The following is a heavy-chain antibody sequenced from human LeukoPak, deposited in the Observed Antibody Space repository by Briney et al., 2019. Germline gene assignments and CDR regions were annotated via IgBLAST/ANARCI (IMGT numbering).Heavy chain of an antibody. V-gene: IGHV3-21*01. CDR2: ISSSSSYI. CDR3: ARWGLVVVPY. J-gene: IGHJ4*02. D-gene: IGHD3-22*01. CDR1: GFTFRSYS. Sequence: PGGSLRLSCAASGFTFRSYSMNWVREAPGKGLEGVSSISSSSSYIYYADSVKGRFTISRDNAKNSLYLQMNSLRAEDTAVYYCARWGLVVVPYWGQGTLVTVSS.